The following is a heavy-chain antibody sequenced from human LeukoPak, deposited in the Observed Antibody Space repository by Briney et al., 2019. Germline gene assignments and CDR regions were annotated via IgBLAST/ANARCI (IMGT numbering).Heavy chain of an antibody. Sequence: GGSLRLSCAASGFTFSSYSMNWVRQAPGKGLEWVSSISSSSSYIYYADSVKGRFTISRDNAKNSLYLQMNSLRAEDTAVYYCASGSGTSPQFDYGGQGTLVTVSS. D-gene: IGHD1-1*01. J-gene: IGHJ4*02. CDR1: GFTFSSYS. CDR2: ISSSSSYI. CDR3: ASGSGTSPQFDY. V-gene: IGHV3-21*01.